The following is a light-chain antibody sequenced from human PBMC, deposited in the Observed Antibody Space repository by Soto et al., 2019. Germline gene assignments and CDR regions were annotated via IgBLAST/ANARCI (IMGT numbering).Light chain of an antibody. J-gene: IGKJ1*01. Sequence: IQMTQSPSTLSASVVDRVTITCRASQSIGDSLAWYQQKPGKAPYLLISDVSSLERGVPSRFSGSGSGTEFTLTISSMQPDDFATFYCQQYNGYSRTFGQGTKVDIK. CDR1: QSIGDS. CDR2: DVS. CDR3: QQYNGYSRT. V-gene: IGKV1-5*01.